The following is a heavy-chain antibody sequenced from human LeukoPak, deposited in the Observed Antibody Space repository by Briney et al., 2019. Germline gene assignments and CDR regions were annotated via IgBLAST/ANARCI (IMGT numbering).Heavy chain of an antibody. CDR3: ARHEDDSSGYYYYFDY. D-gene: IGHD3-22*01. J-gene: IGHJ4*02. CDR2: IYYSGST. V-gene: IGHV4-39*01. CDR1: GGSISSSSYY. Sequence: SETLSLTCTVSGGSISSSSYYWGWIRQPPGKGLEWIGSIYYSGSTYYNPSLKSRVTISVDTSKNQFSLKLSSVTAADTAVYYCARHEDDSSGYYYYFDYWGQGTLVTVSS.